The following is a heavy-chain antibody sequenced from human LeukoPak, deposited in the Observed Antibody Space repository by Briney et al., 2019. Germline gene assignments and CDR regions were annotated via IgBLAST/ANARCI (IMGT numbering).Heavy chain of an antibody. CDR1: GYTFTGYY. J-gene: IGHJ4*02. V-gene: IGHV1-2*02. CDR2: INPNSGGT. D-gene: IGHD2-2*01. CDR3: ARVGGYCSSTSCRTDFDY. Sequence: ASVKVSCKASGYTFTGYYMHWVRQAPGQGLEWMGWINPNSGGTNYAQKFQGRVTMTRDTSTSTAYMELSRLRSDDTAVYYRARVGGYCSSTSCRTDFDYWGQGTLVTVSS.